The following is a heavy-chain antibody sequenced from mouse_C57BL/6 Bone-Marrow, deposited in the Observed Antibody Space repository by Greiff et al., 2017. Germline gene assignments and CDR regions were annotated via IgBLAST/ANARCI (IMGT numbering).Heavy chain of an antibody. CDR1: GYTFPDYY. J-gene: IGHJ3*01. CDR2: INPYNGGT. D-gene: IGHD2-4*01. V-gene: IGHV1-19*01. Sequence: VQLQQSGPVLVKPGASVKMSCKASGYTFPDYYMNWVKQSHGKSLEWIGVINPYNGGTSYNQKFKGKVTLTVDKSSSTAYMELNSLTSEDSAVYYGAREGYDYPGFAYWGQGTLVTVSA. CDR3: AREGYDYPGFAY.